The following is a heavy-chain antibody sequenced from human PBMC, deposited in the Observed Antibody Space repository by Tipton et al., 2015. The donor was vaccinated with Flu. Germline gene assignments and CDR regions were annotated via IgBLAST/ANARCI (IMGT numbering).Heavy chain of an antibody. CDR1: GFTFSSYW. Sequence: QLVQSGGGLVQPGGSLRLSCAASGFTFSSYWMTWVRQSPGKGLEWVANIKQDGSEKYYVDSVKGRFTISRDNARSSLYLQMNSLRDEDTAVYYCARIGYYGSGSYYGYWGQGILVTVSS. V-gene: IGHV3-7*01. D-gene: IGHD3-10*01. J-gene: IGHJ4*02. CDR2: IKQDGSEK. CDR3: ARIGYYGSGSYYGY.